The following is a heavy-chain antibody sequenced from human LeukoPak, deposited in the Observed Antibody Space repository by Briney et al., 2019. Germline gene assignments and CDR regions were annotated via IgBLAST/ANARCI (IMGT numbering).Heavy chain of an antibody. CDR3: ATQQGGYPAY. J-gene: IGHJ4*02. V-gene: IGHV3-74*01. CDR1: GLTFSSHW. CDR2: ITNDGSST. Sequence: AGGSPRLSCAASGLTFSSHWMHWVRQAPGKGLVWVSRITNDGSSTTYADSVKGRFTISRDNAKNMLYLQVNSLRAEDTAVYYCATQQGGYPAYWGQGTLVTVSS. D-gene: IGHD6-13*01.